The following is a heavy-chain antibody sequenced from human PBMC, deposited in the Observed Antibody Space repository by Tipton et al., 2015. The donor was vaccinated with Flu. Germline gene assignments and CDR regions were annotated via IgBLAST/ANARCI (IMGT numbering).Heavy chain of an antibody. D-gene: IGHD2-8*01. V-gene: IGHV4-31*03. CDR3: VRDVYGTDACEI. CDR1: GGSISSGGYY. Sequence: TLSLTCTVSGGSISSGGYYWSWIRQHPGKGLEWIGYMYYSGSTYYNPSLKSRVTISVDTSKNQFSLKLSSVTAADAAVYYCVRDVYGTDACEIWGQGTKVTVAS. J-gene: IGHJ3*02. CDR2: MYYSGST.